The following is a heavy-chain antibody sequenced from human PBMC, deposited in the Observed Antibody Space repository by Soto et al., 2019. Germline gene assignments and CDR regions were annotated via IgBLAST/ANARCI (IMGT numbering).Heavy chain of an antibody. J-gene: IGHJ4*02. Sequence: QVQLVQSGAEVKKPGASVKVSCKASEYTFTSYDINWVRQAPGQGLEWMGWMNPNSVNTGYAQKFQGRLTMTRNTSISTAYMELSSLRSEDTAVYCCARGKSHYFVSWGQGALVTVSS. CDR2: MNPNSVNT. CDR1: EYTFTSYD. CDR3: ARGKSHYFVS. V-gene: IGHV1-8*01.